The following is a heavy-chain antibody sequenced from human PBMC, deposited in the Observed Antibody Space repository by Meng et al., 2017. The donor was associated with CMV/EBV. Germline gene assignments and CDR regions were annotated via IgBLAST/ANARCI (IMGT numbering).Heavy chain of an antibody. CDR1: GGSVSSGSYY. Sequence: SETLSPTCPVSGGSVSSGSYYWSWLRQPPGKGLEWIGYIYYSGSTNYNPSLKSRVTISVDTSKNQFSLKLSSVTAADTAVYYCARVIGRDGYNLRDWGQGTLVTVSS. CDR2: IYYSGST. CDR3: ARVIGRDGYNLRD. V-gene: IGHV4-61*01. D-gene: IGHD5-24*01. J-gene: IGHJ4*02.